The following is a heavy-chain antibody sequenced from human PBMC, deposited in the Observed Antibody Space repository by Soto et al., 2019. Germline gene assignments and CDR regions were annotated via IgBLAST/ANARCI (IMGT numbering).Heavy chain of an antibody. Sequence: PGESLKISCKSSGYSFTDYWIGWVRQMPGKGLEWMGIIYPGDSDARYSPSFQGQVTISVDTSINTAFLRWNSLTASDTAMYYCARQADYNILTGYFYYFDYWGQASLVTVS. CDR1: GYSFTDYW. CDR2: IYPGDSDA. V-gene: IGHV5-51*01. D-gene: IGHD3-9*01. CDR3: ARQADYNILTGYFYYFDY. J-gene: IGHJ4*02.